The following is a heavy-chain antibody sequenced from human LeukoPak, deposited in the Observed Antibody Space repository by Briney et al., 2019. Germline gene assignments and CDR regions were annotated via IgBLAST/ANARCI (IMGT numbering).Heavy chain of an antibody. CDR3: ARVERGDFWSGYYYYGMDV. CDR1: GFTFSTCS. J-gene: IGHJ6*02. D-gene: IGHD3-3*01. V-gene: IGHV3-21*04. Sequence: GGSLRLSCAASGFTFSTCSMKWVRQAPGKALEWVSSISGSSYHIYYADSVKGRFTISRDNAKNSLYLQMNSLRAEDTAVYYCARVERGDFWSGYYYYGMDVWGQGTTVTVSS. CDR2: ISGSSYHI.